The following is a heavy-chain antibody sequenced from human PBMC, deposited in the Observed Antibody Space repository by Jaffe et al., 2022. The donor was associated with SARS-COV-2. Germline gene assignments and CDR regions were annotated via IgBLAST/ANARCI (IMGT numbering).Heavy chain of an antibody. J-gene: IGHJ5*01. Sequence: QLQLRESGPRLVKPSETLSLTCNVSGGSVSSNYYWGWIRQPPGKGLEWIGSIYYSGSTYYNPSLKSRVTISVDTSENLFSLKMKSATAADTALYYCARMGAEYTRYTWFASWGQGTLVTVSS. V-gene: IGHV4-39*01. CDR1: GGSVSSNYY. CDR3: ARMGAEYTRYTWFAS. D-gene: IGHD6-6*01. CDR2: IYYSGST.